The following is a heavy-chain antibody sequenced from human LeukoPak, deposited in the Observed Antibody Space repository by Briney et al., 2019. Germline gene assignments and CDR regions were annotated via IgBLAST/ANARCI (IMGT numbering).Heavy chain of an antibody. V-gene: IGHV1-8*01. J-gene: IGHJ4*02. CDR1: GYTFTSYD. CDR3: ARARRITMVRGVITDYYFDY. D-gene: IGHD3-10*01. CDR2: MNPNSGNT. Sequence: ASVKASCKASGYTFTSYDINWVRQATGQGLEWMGWMNPNSGNTGYAQKFQGRVTMTRNTSISTAYMELSSLRSEDTAVYYCARARRITMVRGVITDYYFDYWGQGTLVTVSS.